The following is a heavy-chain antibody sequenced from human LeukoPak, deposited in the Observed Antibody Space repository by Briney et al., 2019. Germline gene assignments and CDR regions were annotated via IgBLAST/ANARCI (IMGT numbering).Heavy chain of an antibody. Sequence: SQTLSLTSPVAGYSTSSGYYWGWIRQPPGKRLEWSGSISHSGSTYYKPYLKSRDTISVDTSKNQFSLKLSSVTAADTAVYYCARVGYSSGWYGYAFDIWGQGTMVTVSS. CDR1: GYSTSSGYY. CDR2: ISHSGST. CDR3: ARVGYSSGWYGYAFDI. J-gene: IGHJ3*02. D-gene: IGHD6-19*01. V-gene: IGHV4-38-2*02.